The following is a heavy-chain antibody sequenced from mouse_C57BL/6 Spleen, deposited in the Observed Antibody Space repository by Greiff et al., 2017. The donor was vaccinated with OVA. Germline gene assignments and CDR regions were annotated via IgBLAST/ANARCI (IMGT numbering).Heavy chain of an antibody. CDR3: ASPRYYDYDGYFDY. CDR2: IDPANGNT. Sequence: EVKLVESVAELVRPGASVKLSCTASGFNIKNTYMHWVKQRPEQGLEWIGRIDPANGNTKYAPKFQGKATITADTSSNTAYLQLSSLTSEDTAIYYCASPRYYDYDGYFDYWGQGTTLTVSS. CDR1: GFNIKNTY. V-gene: IGHV14-3*01. D-gene: IGHD2-4*01. J-gene: IGHJ2*01.